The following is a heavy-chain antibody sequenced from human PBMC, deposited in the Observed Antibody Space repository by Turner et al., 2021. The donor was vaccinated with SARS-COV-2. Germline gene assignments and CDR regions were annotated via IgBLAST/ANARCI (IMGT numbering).Heavy chain of an antibody. D-gene: IGHD3-10*01. CDR2: IFYSGST. CDR1: GRSITSSTYY. CDR3: AMSYHTYAFDY. J-gene: IGHJ4*02. V-gene: IGHV4-39*01. Sequence: QLQLQESGPGLVTPSETLSLTCTVPGRSITSSTYYWGWIRQPPGKGLDWIGSIFYSGSTYYNPYLKRRVTISLETSKSQFSLKLTSVTAADTAVYYCAMSYHTYAFDYWGQGTLGTVSS.